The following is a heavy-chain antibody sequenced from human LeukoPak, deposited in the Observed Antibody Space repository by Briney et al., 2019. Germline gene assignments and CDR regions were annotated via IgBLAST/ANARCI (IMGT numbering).Heavy chain of an antibody. CDR1: GFTFSSYG. D-gene: IGHD3-3*01. J-gene: IGHJ5*02. CDR3: AKAPYDFWSGPKDDWFDP. Sequence: PGGSLRLSCAASGFTFSSYGMHWVRQAPGKGLEWVAFIRYDGSNKYYADSVKGRITISRDNSKNTLYLQMNSLRAEDTAVYYCAKAPYDFWSGPKDDWFDPWGQGTLVTDSS. CDR2: IRYDGSNK. V-gene: IGHV3-30*02.